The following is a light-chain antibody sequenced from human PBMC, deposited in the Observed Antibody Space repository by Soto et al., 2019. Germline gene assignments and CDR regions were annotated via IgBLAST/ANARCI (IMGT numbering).Light chain of an antibody. J-gene: IGLJ1*01. CDR1: SSDVGRYNL. CDR3: CSYANSGSFV. CDR2: EDS. Sequence: QSALTQPASVSGSPGQSITISCTGTSSDVGRYNLVSWYQQHPGKAPKLIIHEDSKRSSGLSNRFSGSRSGNTASLTISGLRAEDEADYYCCSYANSGSFVFGTGTKLTVL. V-gene: IGLV2-23*01.